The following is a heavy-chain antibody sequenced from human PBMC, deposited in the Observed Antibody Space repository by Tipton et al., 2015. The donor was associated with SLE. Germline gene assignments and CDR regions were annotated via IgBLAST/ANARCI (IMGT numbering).Heavy chain of an antibody. CDR3: VRLRGGYDFDY. D-gene: IGHD5-12*01. Sequence: SLRLSCAASGFSFSHYGMHWVRQVPGKGLDWVSLIYADGTTSYADSVKGRFTHSRDNSKNTLYLQMNSLRPEDTAVYYCVRLRGGYDFDYWGQGTLVTVSS. J-gene: IGHJ4*02. CDR1: GFSFSHYG. V-gene: IGHV3-NL1*01. CDR2: IYADGTT.